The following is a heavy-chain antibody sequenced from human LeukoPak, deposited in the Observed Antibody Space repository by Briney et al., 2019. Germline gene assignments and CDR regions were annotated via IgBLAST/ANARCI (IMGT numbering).Heavy chain of an antibody. CDR3: ARHNGDDYGDY. D-gene: IGHD2-8*01. V-gene: IGHV5-51*01. J-gene: IGHJ4*02. Sequence: GESLQISFKGSGYRFTSYWIGWVRPMPGKGLEWMGMIYPGDSDTRYSPSFQGQVTISDDKSISTDYLQWRSLKASDTAMYYCARHNGDDYGDYWGQGTLVTVPS. CDR1: GYRFTSYW. CDR2: IYPGDSDT.